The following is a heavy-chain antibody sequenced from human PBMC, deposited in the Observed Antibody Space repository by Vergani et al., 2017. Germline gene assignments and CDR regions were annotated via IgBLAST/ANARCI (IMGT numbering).Heavy chain of an antibody. CDR1: GYTFTSYA. J-gene: IGHJ6*02. D-gene: IGHD3-9*01. Sequence: QVQLVQSGAEVKKPGASVKVSCKASGYTFTSYAMNWVRQAPGQGLEWMGWINTNTGNPTYAQGFTGRFVFSLDTSVSTAYLQISSLKAEDTAVYYCARDFVVYDILTGSYYYYGMDVWGQGTTVTVSS. CDR3: ARDFVVYDILTGSYYYYGMDV. V-gene: IGHV7-4-1*02. CDR2: INTNTGNP.